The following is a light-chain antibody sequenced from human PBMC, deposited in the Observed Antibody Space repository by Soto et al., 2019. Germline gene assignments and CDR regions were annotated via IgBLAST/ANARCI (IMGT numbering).Light chain of an antibody. CDR1: RSNIGAGYD. V-gene: IGLV1-40*01. CDR2: DNS. CDR3: HSYDVSLRGPA. Sequence: QSVLTQPPSLSGAPGQKVTISCTGSRSNIGAGYDVHWYQHLPGTAPKVLIFDNSNRPSGVPDRFSGSKSGTSASLAITGLQAEDEAVYYCHSYDVSLRGPAFGGGTKVTVL. J-gene: IGLJ2*01.